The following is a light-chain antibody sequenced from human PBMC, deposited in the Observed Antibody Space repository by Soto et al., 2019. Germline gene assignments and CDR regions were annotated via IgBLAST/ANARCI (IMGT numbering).Light chain of an antibody. CDR1: QSISSW. J-gene: IGKJ5*01. V-gene: IGKV1-5*03. CDR3: QQLNSYAIT. Sequence: IHLCQPPPKQTASVGGRITLACRSSQSISSWLAWYQQKPGKAPKLLIYKASSLESGVPSRFSGSGSGTDFTLTISSLQPEDFATYFCQQLNSYAITVGQGRRLEI. CDR2: KAS.